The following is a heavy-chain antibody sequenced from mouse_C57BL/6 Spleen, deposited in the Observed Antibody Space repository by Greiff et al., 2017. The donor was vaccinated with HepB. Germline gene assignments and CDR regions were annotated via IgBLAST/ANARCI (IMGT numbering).Heavy chain of an antibody. Sequence: VQLQQSGAELVKPGASVKMSCKASGYTFTSNWITWVKQRPGQGLEWIGDIYPGSGSTNYNEKFKSKATLTVAPSSSTAYMQLSSITAEDSAVYYCARWYSNYVGDFDFWGTGTTVTVSS. D-gene: IGHD2-5*01. CDR2: IYPGSGST. J-gene: IGHJ1*03. CDR1: GYTFTSNW. V-gene: IGHV1-55*01. CDR3: ARWYSNYVGDFDF.